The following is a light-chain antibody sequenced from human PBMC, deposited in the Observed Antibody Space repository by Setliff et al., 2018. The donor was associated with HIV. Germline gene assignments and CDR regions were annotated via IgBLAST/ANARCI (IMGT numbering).Light chain of an antibody. CDR2: QAS. V-gene: IGLV2-23*01. J-gene: IGLJ1*01. Sequence: LTQPASVSGSPGQSITISCTGTSNDVGRYDLVSWYQQHPGKAPKLMIYQASRRPSGVSNRFSGSKSGNTASLTISGLQAEDEADYYCCSNTGSNTYVFGTGTKVTV. CDR3: CSNTGSNTYV. CDR1: SNDVGRYDL.